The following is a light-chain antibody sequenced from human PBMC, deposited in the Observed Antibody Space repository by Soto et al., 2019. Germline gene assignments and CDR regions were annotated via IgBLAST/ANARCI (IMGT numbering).Light chain of an antibody. CDR1: SSDVGGYNY. Sequence: QSVLTQPPSASGSPGQSVTISCTGTSSDVGGYNYVSWYQQYPGRAPKLMIYEVTKRPSVVPDRLSGSKSGNTASLTVSGLQAEDEADYYCSSYAASNNFYFVFGGGTKVTVL. CDR2: EVT. CDR3: SSYAASNNFYFV. V-gene: IGLV2-8*01. J-gene: IGLJ3*02.